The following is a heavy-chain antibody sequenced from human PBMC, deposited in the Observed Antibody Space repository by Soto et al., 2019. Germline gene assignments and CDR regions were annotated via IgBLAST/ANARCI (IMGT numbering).Heavy chain of an antibody. Sequence: SETLSLTCTVSGGSISSGDYYWSWIRQPPGKGLEWIEYIYYSGSTYYNPSLKSRVTISVDTSKNQFSLKLSSVTAADTAVYYCARGADYSMTAYYYGMDVWGQGTTVTVSS. CDR3: ARGADYSMTAYYYGMDV. D-gene: IGHD4-4*01. CDR1: GGSISSGDYY. J-gene: IGHJ6*02. CDR2: IYYSGST. V-gene: IGHV4-30-4*01.